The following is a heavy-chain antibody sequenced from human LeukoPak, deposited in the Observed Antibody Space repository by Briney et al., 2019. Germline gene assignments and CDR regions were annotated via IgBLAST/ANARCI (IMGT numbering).Heavy chain of an antibody. V-gene: IGHV1-2*02. CDR1: GYSFTDYY. J-gene: IGHJ6*03. Sequence: RASVKVSCKTSGYSFTDYYMHWVRQAPGQGLEWMGWINPNSGGTNYAQKFQGRVTMTRDTSISTAYMELSRLRSDDTAVYYCARDGAAMVTGDYYYYYMDVWGKGTTVTVSS. D-gene: IGHD5-18*01. CDR2: INPNSGGT. CDR3: ARDGAAMVTGDYYYYYMDV.